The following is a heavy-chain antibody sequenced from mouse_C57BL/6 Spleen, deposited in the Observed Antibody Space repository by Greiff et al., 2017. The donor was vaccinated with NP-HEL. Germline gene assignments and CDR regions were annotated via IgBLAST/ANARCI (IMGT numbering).Heavy chain of an antibody. CDR2: IHPNSGST. J-gene: IGHJ1*03. CDR1: GYTFTSYW. CDR3: ARRDYYGSYWYFDV. D-gene: IGHD1-1*01. Sequence: QVQLQQSGAELVKPGASVKLSCKASGYTFTSYWMHWVKQRPGQGLEWIGMIHPNSGSTNYNEKFKSKATLTVDKSSSTAYMQRSSLTSEDSAVYDCARRDYYGSYWYFDVWGTGTTVTVSS. V-gene: IGHV1-64*01.